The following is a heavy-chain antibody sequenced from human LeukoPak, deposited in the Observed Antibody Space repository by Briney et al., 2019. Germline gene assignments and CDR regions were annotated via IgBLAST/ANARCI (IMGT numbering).Heavy chain of an antibody. Sequence: SVKVSCQASGGTFSSYAISWLRQAPGQGLEWMGRIIPIFGTAIYAQKFQGRVTITTDESTSPPYMELSSLRSEDTAVYYCARESSGRSGEFYYYYYYYMDVWGKGTTVTVSS. CDR1: GGTFSSYA. J-gene: IGHJ6*03. V-gene: IGHV1-69*05. D-gene: IGHD1-26*01. CDR3: ARESSGRSGEFYYYYYYYMDV. CDR2: IIPIFGTA.